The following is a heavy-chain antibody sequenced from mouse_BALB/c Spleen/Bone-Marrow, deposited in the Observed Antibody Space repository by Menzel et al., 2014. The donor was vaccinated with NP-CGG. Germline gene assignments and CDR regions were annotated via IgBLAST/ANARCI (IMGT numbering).Heavy chain of an antibody. J-gene: IGHJ3*01. CDR3: ARLYYYGRFAY. Sequence: EVKLVESGGGLVQPGGSLKLSCAASGFDFSRYWMSWVRQAPGKGLEWIGEINPDSSTVNYTPSLKDKFIISRDNAKNTLYLQMSKVRSEDTALYYCARLYYYGRFAYRGQGTLVTVSA. CDR2: INPDSSTV. D-gene: IGHD1-1*01. V-gene: IGHV4-1*02. CDR1: GFDFSRYW.